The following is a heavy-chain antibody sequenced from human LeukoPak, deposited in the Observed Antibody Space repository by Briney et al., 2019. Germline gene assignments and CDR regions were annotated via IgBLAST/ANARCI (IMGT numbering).Heavy chain of an antibody. D-gene: IGHD3-10*01. Sequence: SETLSLTCAVYGGSFSGYYWSWIRQPPGKGLEWIGEINHSGSTNYNPSLKSRVTISVDTSKNQFSLKLSSVTAADTAVYYCARTALLLWFGELNYYFDYWGQGTLVTVSS. CDR3: ARTALLLWFGELNYYFDY. V-gene: IGHV4-34*01. CDR1: GGSFSGYY. CDR2: INHSGST. J-gene: IGHJ4*02.